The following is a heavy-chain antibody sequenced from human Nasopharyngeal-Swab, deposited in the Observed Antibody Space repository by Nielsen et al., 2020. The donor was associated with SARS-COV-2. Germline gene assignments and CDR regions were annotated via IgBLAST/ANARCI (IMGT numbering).Heavy chain of an antibody. CDR3: AREVPYSGHDDTFDI. J-gene: IGHJ3*02. V-gene: IGHV3-66*01. D-gene: IGHD5-12*01. Sequence: GESLKISCAASGITVSSNYMTWVRQAPGKGLEWVSLIYSDGSTYYSDSVRGRFTISRDNSKNTLYLQMNYLRAEDTAVYYCAREVPYSGHDDTFDIWGQGTMVTVSA. CDR1: GITVSSNY. CDR2: IYSDGST.